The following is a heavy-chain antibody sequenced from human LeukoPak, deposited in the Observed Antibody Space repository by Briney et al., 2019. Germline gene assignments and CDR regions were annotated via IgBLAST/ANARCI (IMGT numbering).Heavy chain of an antibody. Sequence: PSQTLSLTCTVSGGSISSGTYYWTWLRQPAGEALEWIGRIDTSGTTKYNPSLKSRVAMSIDTSKNQFSLKLSSVTAADTAVYYCARGFLFVWELRNWFDPWGQGTLVTVSS. CDR3: ARGFLFVWELRNWFDP. CDR1: GGSISSGTYY. CDR2: IDTSGTT. D-gene: IGHD1-26*01. V-gene: IGHV4-61*02. J-gene: IGHJ5*02.